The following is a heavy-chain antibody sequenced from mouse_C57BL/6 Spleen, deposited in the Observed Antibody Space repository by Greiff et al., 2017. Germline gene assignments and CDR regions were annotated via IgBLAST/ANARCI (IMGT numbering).Heavy chain of an antibody. Sequence: VQLQQPGAELVMPGASVKLSCKASGYTFTSYRMHWVKQRPGPGLEWIGEIDPSDSYTNYNPKFKGKSTWTVEKSSSTAYIQLSSLTSEDSAVYYCARRVDYDRGFADWGQGTLVTVSA. J-gene: IGHJ3*01. D-gene: IGHD2-4*01. CDR1: GYTFTSYR. V-gene: IGHV1-69*01. CDR2: IDPSDSYT. CDR3: ARRVDYDRGFAD.